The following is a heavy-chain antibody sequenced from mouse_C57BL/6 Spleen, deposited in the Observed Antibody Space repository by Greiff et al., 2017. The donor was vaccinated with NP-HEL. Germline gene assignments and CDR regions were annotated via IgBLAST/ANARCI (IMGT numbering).Heavy chain of an antibody. J-gene: IGHJ2*01. V-gene: IGHV1-50*01. Sequence: QVQLQQPGAELVKPGASVKLSCKASGYTFTSYWMQWVKQRPGQGLEWIGEIDPSDSYTNYNQKFKGKATLTVDTSSSTAYMQLSSLTSEDSAVYYCARWGHYYGSSYSYYFDYWGQGTTLTVSS. CDR3: ARWGHYYGSSYSYYFDY. CDR2: IDPSDSYT. CDR1: GYTFTSYW. D-gene: IGHD1-1*01.